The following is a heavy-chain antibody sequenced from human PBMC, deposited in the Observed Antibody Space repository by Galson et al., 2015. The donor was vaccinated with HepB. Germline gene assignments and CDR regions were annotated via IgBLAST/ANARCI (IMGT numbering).Heavy chain of an antibody. CDR1: GYTFTSYG. Sequence: SVKVSCKASGYTFTSYGISWVRQAPGQGLEWMGWISAYNGNTNYAQKLQGRVTMTTDTSTSTAYMELRSLRSDDTAVYYCARDTFSYDILTGYPHFDYWGQGTLVTVSS. V-gene: IGHV1-18*04. D-gene: IGHD3-9*01. CDR3: ARDTFSYDILTGYPHFDY. J-gene: IGHJ4*02. CDR2: ISAYNGNT.